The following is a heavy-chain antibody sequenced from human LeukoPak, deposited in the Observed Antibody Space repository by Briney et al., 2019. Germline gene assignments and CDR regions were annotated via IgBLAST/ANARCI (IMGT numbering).Heavy chain of an antibody. CDR3: ASLKRGYSYGYYFDY. Sequence: PSETLPLTCAVYGGSFSGYYWSWIRQPPGKGLEWVGEINHSGSTNYNPSLKSRVTISVDTSKNQFSLKLSSVTAADTAVYYCASLKRGYSYGYYFDYWGQGTLVTVSS. CDR2: INHSGST. V-gene: IGHV4-34*01. J-gene: IGHJ4*02. CDR1: GGSFSGYY. D-gene: IGHD5-18*01.